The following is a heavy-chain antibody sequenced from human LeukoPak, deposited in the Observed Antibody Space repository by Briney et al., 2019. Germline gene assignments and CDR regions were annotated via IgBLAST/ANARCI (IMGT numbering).Heavy chain of an antibody. V-gene: IGHV3-21*01. CDR2: FGTRSTSI. CDR3: AREVSEGFDF. D-gene: IGHD3-22*01. Sequence: GGSLRLSCAASGFTFSSYGMHWVRQAPGKGLEWVSSFGTRSTSIYHAGSVKGRFAISRDNAKNSLYLQMNSLRAEDTALYYCAREVSEGFDFWGQGTLVTVSS. J-gene: IGHJ4*02. CDR1: GFTFSSYG.